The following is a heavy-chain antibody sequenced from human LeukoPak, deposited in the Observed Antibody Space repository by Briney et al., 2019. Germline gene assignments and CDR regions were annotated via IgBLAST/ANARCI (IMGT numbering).Heavy chain of an antibody. V-gene: IGHV3-9*01. D-gene: IGHD6-19*01. CDR2: ISWNSGSI. Sequence: GGSLRLSCAASGFTFDDYAMHWVRQAPGKGLEWVSGISWNSGSIGYADSVKGRFTISRVNAKNSLYLQMNSLRAEDTALYYCAKDLPRSGWYYFDYWGQGTLVTVSS. CDR1: GFTFDDYA. J-gene: IGHJ4*02. CDR3: AKDLPRSGWYYFDY.